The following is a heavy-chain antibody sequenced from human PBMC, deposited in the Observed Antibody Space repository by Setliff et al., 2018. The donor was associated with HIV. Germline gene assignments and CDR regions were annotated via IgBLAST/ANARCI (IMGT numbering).Heavy chain of an antibody. V-gene: IGHV1-69*13. CDR2: IIPIFGTA. CDR1: GGTFSSYA. Sequence: SVKVSCKASGGTFSSYAINWVRQAPGQGLEWMGGIIPIFGTANYAQKFQGRVTITADESTSTAYMELSSLRSEDTAIYYCARDRQQVFHYFDYWGQGTLVTVSS. J-gene: IGHJ4*02. D-gene: IGHD6-13*01. CDR3: ARDRQQVFHYFDY.